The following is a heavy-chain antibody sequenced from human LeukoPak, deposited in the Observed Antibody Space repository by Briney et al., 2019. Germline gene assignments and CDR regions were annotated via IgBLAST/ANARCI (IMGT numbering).Heavy chain of an antibody. D-gene: IGHD2-2*01. CDR1: GYTFTSYG. Sequence: ASVKVSCKASGYTFTSYGISWVRQAPGQGLEWMGWISAYNGNTNYAQKLQGRVTMTTDTSTSTAYMELRGLRSDDTAVYYCARGSPYCSSTSCYVGDYWGQGTLVTVSS. CDR2: ISAYNGNT. J-gene: IGHJ4*02. CDR3: ARGSPYCSSTSCYVGDY. V-gene: IGHV1-18*04.